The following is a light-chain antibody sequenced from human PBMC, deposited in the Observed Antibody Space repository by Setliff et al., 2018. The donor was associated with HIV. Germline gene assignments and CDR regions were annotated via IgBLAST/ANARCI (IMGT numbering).Light chain of an antibody. Sequence: QSVLTQPASVSGSPGQSIIISCTGTSSDVGTYNLVSWYQQHPGKAPKLIISEVTKRPSGVSNRFSGSKSGNTASLTISGLQAEDEAGYYCCSYAGSSTCVFGTGTKVTVL. V-gene: IGLV2-23*02. J-gene: IGLJ1*01. CDR3: CSYAGSSTCV. CDR2: EVT. CDR1: SSDVGTYNL.